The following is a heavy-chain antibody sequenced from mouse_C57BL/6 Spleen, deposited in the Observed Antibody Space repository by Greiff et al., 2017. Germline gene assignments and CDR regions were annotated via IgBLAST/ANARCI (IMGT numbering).Heavy chain of an antibody. Sequence: LVESGAELVKPGASVKMSCKASGYTFTTYPIEWMKQNHGKSLEWIGNFHPYNDDTKYNEKFKGKATLTVEKSSSTVYLELSRLTSDDSAVYYCARAGYYGSSYYFDYWGQGTTLTVSS. V-gene: IGHV1-47*01. CDR3: ARAGYYGSSYYFDY. CDR1: GYTFTTYP. D-gene: IGHD1-1*01. CDR2: FHPYNDDT. J-gene: IGHJ2*01.